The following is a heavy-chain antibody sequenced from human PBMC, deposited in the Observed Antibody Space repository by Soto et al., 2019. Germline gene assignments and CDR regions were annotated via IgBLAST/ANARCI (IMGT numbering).Heavy chain of an antibody. CDR2: ISSTTNYI. Sequence: PGGSLRLSCAASGFTFSSYSMNWVRQAPGKGLEWVSSISSTTNYIYYGDSMKGRFTISRDNAKNSLYLEMNSLRAEDTAVYYCARESEDLTSNFDYWGQGTLVTRLL. CDR3: ARESEDLTSNFDY. V-gene: IGHV3-21*06. J-gene: IGHJ4*02. CDR1: GFTFSSYS.